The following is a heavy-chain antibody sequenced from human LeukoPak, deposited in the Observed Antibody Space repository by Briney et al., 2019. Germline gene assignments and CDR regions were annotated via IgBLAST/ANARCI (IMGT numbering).Heavy chain of an antibody. CDR1: GFTFSKYA. J-gene: IGHJ4*02. CDR2: ISGSGGNT. V-gene: IGHV3-23*01. D-gene: IGHD4-17*01. Sequence: GGSLRLSCAASGFTFSKYAMTWGRQAPGKGLEWVSGISGSGGNTYYADSVKGRFTISRDNAKDTLFLQMNSLRAEDTAVYYCAKDPKGTTLTTYWFVYWGRGTLVTVSS. CDR3: AKDPKGTTLTTYWFVY.